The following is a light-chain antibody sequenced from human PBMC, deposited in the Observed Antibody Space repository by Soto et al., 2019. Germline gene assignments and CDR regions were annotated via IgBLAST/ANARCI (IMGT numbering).Light chain of an antibody. CDR3: SSYAGTNNYV. Sequence: LTQPPSASGSPGQSVTISCTGTSSDVGAYHYVSWYQQHPGKAPTLIIYEVSQRPSGAPDRFSGSKSGNTASLTVSGLQADDEADYYCSSYAGTNNYVFGTGTKVTVL. J-gene: IGLJ1*01. V-gene: IGLV2-8*01. CDR1: SSDVGAYHY. CDR2: EVS.